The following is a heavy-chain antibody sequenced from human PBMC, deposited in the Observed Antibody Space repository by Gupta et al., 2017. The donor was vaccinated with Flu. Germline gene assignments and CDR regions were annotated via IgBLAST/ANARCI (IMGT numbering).Heavy chain of an antibody. CDR1: GGSISSGSYY. Sequence: QVQLQESGPGLVKPSQTLSLTCTVPGGSISSGSYYWSWIRQPAGKGLEWIGRIYTSGSTNYNPSLKSRVTISVDTSKNQFSLKLSSVTAADTAVYYCWMGDFWSDETREDSWGQGTLVTVSS. J-gene: IGHJ4*02. CDR3: WMGDFWSDETREDS. V-gene: IGHV4-61*02. D-gene: IGHD3-3*01. CDR2: IYTSGST.